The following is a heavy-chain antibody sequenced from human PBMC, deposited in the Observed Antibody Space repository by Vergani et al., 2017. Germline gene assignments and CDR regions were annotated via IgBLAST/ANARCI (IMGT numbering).Heavy chain of an antibody. Sequence: EVQLVESGGGLVQPGGSLRLSCAASGFTFSSYEMNWVRQAPGKGLEWVSYISSSGSTIYYADSVKGRFTISRDNAKNSLYLQMNSLRAEDTAVYYCARDSMVRGVIINPFDYWGQGTLVTVSS. V-gene: IGHV3-48*03. CDR1: GFTFSSYE. CDR3: ARDSMVRGVIINPFDY. J-gene: IGHJ4*02. D-gene: IGHD3-10*01. CDR2: ISSSGSTI.